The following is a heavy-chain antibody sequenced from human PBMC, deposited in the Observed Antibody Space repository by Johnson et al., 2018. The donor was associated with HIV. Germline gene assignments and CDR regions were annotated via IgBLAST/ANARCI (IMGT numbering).Heavy chain of an antibody. V-gene: IGHV3-30*04. D-gene: IGHD7-27*01. CDR1: GFTFSSYA. J-gene: IGHJ3*02. Sequence: QVQLVESGGGVVQPGRSLRLSCAASGFTFSSYAMHWVRQAPGKGLEWVEVISYDGNNRYYVDSVKGRFTISRDNSKNTLYLQMNSLRAEDTAVYYCAPLGDAFDIWGQGTMVTVSS. CDR3: APLGDAFDI. CDR2: ISYDGNNR.